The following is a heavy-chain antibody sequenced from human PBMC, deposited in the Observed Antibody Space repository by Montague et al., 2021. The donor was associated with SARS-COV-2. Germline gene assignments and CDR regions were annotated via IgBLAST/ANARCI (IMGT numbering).Heavy chain of an antibody. Sequence: SETLSLTCTVSGGSISNYYWSRIRQPPGKGLEWIGSIYYSGSTYYNPSLKSRVTISVDTSKNQFSLKLSSVTAADTAVYYCASPTYYYDSSGSDAFDIWGQGTMVTVSS. D-gene: IGHD3-22*01. CDR1: GGSISNYY. V-gene: IGHV4-59*05. CDR2: IYYSGST. CDR3: ASPTYYYDSSGSDAFDI. J-gene: IGHJ3*02.